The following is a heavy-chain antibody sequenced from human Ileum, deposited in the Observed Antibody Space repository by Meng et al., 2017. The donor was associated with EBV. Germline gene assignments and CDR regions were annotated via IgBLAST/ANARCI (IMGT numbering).Heavy chain of an antibody. CDR2: IFHPAST. Sequence: QVRLHASGSGPVESSGTLSLNCAGSGGSIARSNWWTWVRQPPGKGLEWIGEIFHPASTNYNPSLQSRITMSIDESKNQFSLKLYFVTAADTAVYYCASRPPYNQGVSLEYWGQGTLVTVSS. J-gene: IGHJ4*02. CDR3: ASRPPYNQGVSLEY. CDR1: GGSIARSNW. V-gene: IGHV4-4*02. D-gene: IGHD3-10*01.